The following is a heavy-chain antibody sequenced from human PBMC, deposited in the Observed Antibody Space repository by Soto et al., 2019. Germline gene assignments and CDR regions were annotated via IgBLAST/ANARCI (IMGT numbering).Heavy chain of an antibody. CDR2: LTDNGGGT. D-gene: IGHD3-22*01. J-gene: IGHJ4*02. CDR3: AKVVVPPSSGYYFDY. Sequence: EVQLLESGGGLVQPGGSLRLSCEASGFTFSAYAMSWVRQAPGKGLEWVSALTDNGGGTYYADSVKGRFTVAKDNFKNKVYMEMNSLRAEDTAIYYCAKVVVPPSSGYYFDYWGQGALVTVSS. CDR1: GFTFSAYA. V-gene: IGHV3-23*01.